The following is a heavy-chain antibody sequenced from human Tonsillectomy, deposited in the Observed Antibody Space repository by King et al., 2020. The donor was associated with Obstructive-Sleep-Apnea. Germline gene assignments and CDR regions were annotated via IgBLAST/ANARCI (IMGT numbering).Heavy chain of an antibody. CDR2: IYYSGST. Sequence: QLQESGPGLVKPSETLSLTCTVSGGSISNYYWSWIRQPPGKGLEWIGYIYYSGSTDYNPSLKSRVTISPETSTNQFSLKLSSVTAADTAAYYCARHQLLTHDVFDVWGQGTMVTVSS. D-gene: IGHD5-24*01. J-gene: IGHJ3*01. V-gene: IGHV4-59*08. CDR3: ARHQLLTHDVFDV. CDR1: GGSISNYY.